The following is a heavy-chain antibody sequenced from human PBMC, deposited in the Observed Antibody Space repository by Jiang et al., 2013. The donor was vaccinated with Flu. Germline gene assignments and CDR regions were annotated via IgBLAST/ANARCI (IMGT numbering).Heavy chain of an antibody. Sequence: GLIYPGGSRTIYNPSFRGQVTISVDKSISTAYLQWSSLRASDTAVYYCTMAADGTYWFDPWGQGTLVTVSS. V-gene: IGHV5-51*01. CDR3: TMAADGTYWFDP. D-gene: IGHD1-1*01. CDR2: IYPGGSRT. J-gene: IGHJ5*02.